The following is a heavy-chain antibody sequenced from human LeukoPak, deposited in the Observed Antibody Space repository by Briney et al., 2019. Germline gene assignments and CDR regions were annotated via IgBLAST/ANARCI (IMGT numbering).Heavy chain of an antibody. D-gene: IGHD5-24*01. Sequence: ASVKASCKASGGTFSSYAISWVRQAPGQGLEWMGWMNPNSGNTGYAQKFQGRVTMTRNTSISTVYMELSSLRSEDTALYYCARVPRDGYNYWFDPWGQGTLVTVSS. J-gene: IGHJ5*02. CDR1: GGTFSSYA. CDR2: MNPNSGNT. V-gene: IGHV1-8*02. CDR3: ARVPRDGYNYWFDP.